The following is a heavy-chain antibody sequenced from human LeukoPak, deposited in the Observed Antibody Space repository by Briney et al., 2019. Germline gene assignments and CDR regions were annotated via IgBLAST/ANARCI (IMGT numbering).Heavy chain of an antibody. J-gene: IGHJ6*03. CDR3: ARSHYSSYWDNGPHYYYYYMDV. CDR2: IIPIFGTT. D-gene: IGHD6-6*01. V-gene: IGHV1-69*01. Sequence: SVTVSFKASGGTFSSYAISWVRQAPGQGLEWMGGIIPIFGTTNYAQKFQGRVTITADEFTSAAYMELSSLRSEDTAVYFCARSHYSSYWDNGPHYYYYYMDVWGKGTTVTVSS. CDR1: GGTFSSYA.